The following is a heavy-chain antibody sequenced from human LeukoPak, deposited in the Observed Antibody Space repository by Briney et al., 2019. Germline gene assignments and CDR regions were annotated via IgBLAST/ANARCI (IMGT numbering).Heavy chain of an antibody. CDR1: GFTFSSYS. CDR2: ISSSSSYI. V-gene: IGHV3-21*01. Sequence: PGGSLRLSCAASGFTFSSYSMNWVRQAPGKGLEWASSISSSSSYIYYADSVKGRFTISKDNAKNSLYLQMNSLRAEDTAVYYCARESSSWYKSRDYWGQGTLVTVSS. CDR3: ARESSSWYKSRDY. J-gene: IGHJ4*02. D-gene: IGHD6-13*01.